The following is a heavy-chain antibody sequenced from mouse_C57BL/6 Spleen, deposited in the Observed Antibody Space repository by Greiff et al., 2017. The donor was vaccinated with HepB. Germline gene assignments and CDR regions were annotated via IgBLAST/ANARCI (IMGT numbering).Heavy chain of an antibody. Sequence: EVHLVESGGGLVKPGGSLKLSCAASGFTFSSYAMSWVRQTPEKRLEWVATISDGGSYTYYPDNVKGRFTISRDNAKNNLYLQMSHLKSQDTAMYYCARGRSTVVATRAWFAYWGQGTLVTVSA. CDR3: ARGRSTVVATRAWFAY. CDR1: GFTFSSYA. D-gene: IGHD1-1*01. J-gene: IGHJ3*01. V-gene: IGHV5-4*01. CDR2: ISDGGSYT.